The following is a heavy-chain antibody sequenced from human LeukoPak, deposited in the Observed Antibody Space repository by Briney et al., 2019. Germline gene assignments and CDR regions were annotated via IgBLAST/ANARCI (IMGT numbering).Heavy chain of an antibody. CDR2: IYNIRTT. Sequence: PSETLSLTCNVSGGSVTSNNFHWGWIRQPPGKGLEWIGIIYNIRTTSYSPSLKSRVTISVDTSKNQSSLKMTSMTAADTAMYFCARRMIMVRDAFDRWGPGTMVTVSS. J-gene: IGHJ3*02. V-gene: IGHV4-39*07. CDR1: GGSVTSNNFH. D-gene: IGHD3-10*01. CDR3: ARRMIMVRDAFDR.